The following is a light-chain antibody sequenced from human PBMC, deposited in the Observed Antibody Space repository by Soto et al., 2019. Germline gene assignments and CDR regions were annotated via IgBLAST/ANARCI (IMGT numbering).Light chain of an antibody. CDR1: QSVRSNY. Sequence: EGATLSCRASQSVRSNYLAWYQQKPGQAPRFLIYDASSRATGIPDRFSGSGSGTDFTLTISRLEPEDFAVYYCQQYGSSPLTFGGGTKVDIK. CDR3: QQYGSSPLT. V-gene: IGKV3-20*01. J-gene: IGKJ4*01. CDR2: DAS.